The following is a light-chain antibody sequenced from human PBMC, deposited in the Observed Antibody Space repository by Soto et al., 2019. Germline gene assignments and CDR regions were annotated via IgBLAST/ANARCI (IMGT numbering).Light chain of an antibody. CDR1: HNIERW. V-gene: IGKV1-5*01. J-gene: IGKJ1*01. CDR3: QQYAIYST. CDR2: DAS. Sequence: DIQMTQSPSTLSASVGDRVTITCRASHNIERWMAWYQQEPGKAPSLLIFDASTLHSGVPSRFSGSGSGTDFTLTISSLQPDDFATYYCQQYAIYSTFGQGTKVDIK.